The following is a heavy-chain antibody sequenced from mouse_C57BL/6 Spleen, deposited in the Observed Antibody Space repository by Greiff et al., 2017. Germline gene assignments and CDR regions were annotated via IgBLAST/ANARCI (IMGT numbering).Heavy chain of an antibody. CDR1: GFSLTSYG. CDR2: IWRGGST. V-gene: IGHV2-5*01. D-gene: IGHD2-4*01. Sequence: VKLVESGPGLVQPSQSLSITCTVSGFSLTSYGVHWVRQSPGKGLEWLGVIWRGGSTDYNAAFMSRLSITKDNSKSQVFFKMNSLQADDTAIYYCAGYDYDGPAWFAYWGQGTLVTVSA. CDR3: AGYDYDGPAWFAY. J-gene: IGHJ3*01.